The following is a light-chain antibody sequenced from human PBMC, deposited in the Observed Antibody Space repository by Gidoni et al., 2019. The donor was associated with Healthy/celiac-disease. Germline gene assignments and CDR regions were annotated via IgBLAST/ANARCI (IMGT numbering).Light chain of an antibody. CDR2: AAS. CDR3: QQSYSTPPWT. CDR1: QSISSY. V-gene: IGKV1-39*01. J-gene: IGKJ1*01. Sequence: IQMTQSPSSLSASVGDRVTITCRASQSISSYLTWYQQKPGKAPKLLIYAASSLQSGVPSRFSGSGSGTDFTLTISSLQPEDFATYYCQQSYSTPPWTFXXXTKVEIK.